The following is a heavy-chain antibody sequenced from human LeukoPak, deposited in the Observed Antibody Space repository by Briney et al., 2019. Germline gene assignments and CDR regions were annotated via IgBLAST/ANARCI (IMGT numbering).Heavy chain of an antibody. CDR3: AKAWSGSYLFDY. CDR1: GFTFSNYA. D-gene: IGHD1-26*01. V-gene: IGHV3-23*01. J-gene: IGHJ4*02. CDR2: ISISGGHT. Sequence: GGSLRLSCPASGFTFSNYAMNWVRQAPGKGLEWVSSISISGGHTYYADSVKGRFTISRDSSKNTLYLQMNSLRAEDTAVYYCAKAWSGSYLFDYWGQGTLVTVSS.